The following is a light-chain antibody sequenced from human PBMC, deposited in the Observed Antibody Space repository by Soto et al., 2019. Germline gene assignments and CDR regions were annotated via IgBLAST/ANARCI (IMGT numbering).Light chain of an antibody. CDR2: GAS. J-gene: IGKJ4*01. CDR3: QQYKNWPLT. CDR1: QSVSNN. V-gene: IGKV3-15*01. Sequence: EIVMTQSPATLSVSPGESATLSCRASQSVSNNLAWYQQKPGQAPRLLIYGASTRATGFPARFSGSGSGADFTLTISSLQSEDFAVYYCQQYKNWPLTFGGGTKVEIK.